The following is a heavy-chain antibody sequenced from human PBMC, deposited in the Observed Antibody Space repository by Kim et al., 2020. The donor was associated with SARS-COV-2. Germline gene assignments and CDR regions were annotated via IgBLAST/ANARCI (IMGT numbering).Heavy chain of an antibody. D-gene: IGHD2-2*02. V-gene: IGHV3-23*01. J-gene: IGHJ6*02. CDR3: AKGVTAQTGVYTEGYYGYAMDV. CDR2: ISSASRT. CDR1: AFTFSNYA. Sequence: GGSLRLSCAASAFTFSNYAMTWVRQAPGRGLEWVSSISSASRTLYADSVKGRFTISRDNSKNTLYLQTNSRSAEDSAVYYCAKGVTAQTGVYTEGYYGYAMDVWGQGTTVTVSS.